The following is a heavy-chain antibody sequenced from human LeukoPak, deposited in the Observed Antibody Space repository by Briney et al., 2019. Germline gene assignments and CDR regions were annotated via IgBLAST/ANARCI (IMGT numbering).Heavy chain of an antibody. CDR1: GYTFTSYA. Sequence: GASVKVSCKASGYTFTSYAMNWVRQAPGQGLEWMGWINTNTGDPTYAQGFTGRFVFSLDTSVSTAYLQISSLKAEDTAVYYCARDFGHSSSWYQSVNWFDPWGQGTLVTVSS. CDR3: ARDFGHSSSWYQSVNWFDP. CDR2: INTNTGDP. D-gene: IGHD6-13*01. J-gene: IGHJ5*02. V-gene: IGHV7-4-1*02.